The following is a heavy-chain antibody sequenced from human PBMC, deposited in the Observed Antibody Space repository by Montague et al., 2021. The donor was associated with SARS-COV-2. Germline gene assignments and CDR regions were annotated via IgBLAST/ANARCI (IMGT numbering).Heavy chain of an antibody. Sequence: SETLSLTCAVYGGSFSGYYWGWIRQHPGKGLEWIGEINHSGSTNYNPSLKSRVAISVDTSKNQFSLKLSSVTAADTAVYYCTREGYQVLWSDYYYYGMDVWGQGTTVTVSS. CDR2: INHSGST. D-gene: IGHD2-2*01. J-gene: IGHJ6*02. CDR1: GGSFSGYY. V-gene: IGHV4-34*01. CDR3: TREGYQVLWSDYYYYGMDV.